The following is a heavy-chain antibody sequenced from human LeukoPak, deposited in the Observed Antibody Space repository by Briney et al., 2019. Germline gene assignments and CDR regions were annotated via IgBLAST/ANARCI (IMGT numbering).Heavy chain of an antibody. CDR3: AREGGGSYYDY. Sequence: ASVKVSCKASGYTFTSYAMHWVRQAPGQRLEWMGWINAGNGNTKYSQEFQGRVTITGDTSASTAYMELSSLRSEDTAVYYCAREGGGSYYDYWGQGTLVTVSS. CDR2: INAGNGNT. V-gene: IGHV1-3*03. J-gene: IGHJ4*02. D-gene: IGHD1-26*01. CDR1: GYTFTSYA.